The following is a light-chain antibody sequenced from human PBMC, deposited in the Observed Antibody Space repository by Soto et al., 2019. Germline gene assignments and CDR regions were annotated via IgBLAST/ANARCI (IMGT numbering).Light chain of an antibody. V-gene: IGKV3-15*01. J-gene: IGKJ1*01. CDR1: HSVRSS. CDR3: QQYNEWPET. CDR2: GAS. Sequence: EIVMTQSPATLSVSPGERATLSCRASHSVRSSLAWYQQKPGQAPRLPIHGASTRATGIPGRFSGSGSGTEFTLIISSLQSEDFAVYYCQQYNEWPETFGHGTRVEIK.